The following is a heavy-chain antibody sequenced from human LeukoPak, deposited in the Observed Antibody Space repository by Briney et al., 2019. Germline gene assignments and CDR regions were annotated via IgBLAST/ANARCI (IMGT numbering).Heavy chain of an antibody. J-gene: IGHJ4*02. CDR1: GGSISSYY. V-gene: IGHV4-59*01. CDR2: IYYTGTT. D-gene: IGHD6-19*01. Sequence: SETLSLTCTVSGGSISSYYWSWIRQPPGKGLEWIGYIYYTGTTNYNPSLNSRVTISVDTSKNQFSLKLSSVTAADTAVYYCARVNSAWYGALDYWGQGTMVTASS. CDR3: ARVNSAWYGALDY.